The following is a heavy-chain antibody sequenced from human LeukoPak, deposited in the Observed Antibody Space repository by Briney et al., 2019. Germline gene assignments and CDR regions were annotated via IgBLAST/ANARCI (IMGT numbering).Heavy chain of an antibody. Sequence: GGSLRLSCAASGSTFSSYAMSWVRQAPGKGLEWVSAISGGGGSTYYADSVKGRFTISRDNSKNTLYLRMNSLRAEDTAVYYCAKGDGLRYFDYFDYWGQGTLVTVSS. V-gene: IGHV3-23*01. CDR3: AKGDGLRYFDYFDY. CDR2: ISGGGGST. J-gene: IGHJ4*02. CDR1: GSTFSSYA. D-gene: IGHD3-9*01.